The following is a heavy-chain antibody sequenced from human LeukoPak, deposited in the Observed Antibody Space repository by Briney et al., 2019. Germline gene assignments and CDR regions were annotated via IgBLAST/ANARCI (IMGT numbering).Heavy chain of an antibody. CDR2: ISSXXXTX. CDR1: XXXXXXYX. CDR3: ARSAGTXXDP. D-gene: IGHD1-14*01. V-gene: IGHV3-48*03. Sequence: GGSLRLXCAAXXXXXXXYXMXXXXXAXGXGLEWVSYISSXXXTXYYADSVKGRFTIXRDNAKNSLYLXMNSLRVEXTXXYXCARSAGTXXDPXXQGTLVTVSS. J-gene: IGHJ5*02.